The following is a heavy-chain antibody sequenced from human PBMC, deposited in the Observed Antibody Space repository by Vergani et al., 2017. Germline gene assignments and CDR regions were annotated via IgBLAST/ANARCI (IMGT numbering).Heavy chain of an antibody. J-gene: IGHJ6*03. CDR3: ARDASAYYFYIDV. V-gene: IGHV3-33*01. CDR2: IWNDGNNK. Sequence: QVHLEESGGGVVQPGSSLRLSCTASGSTFSNFGMHWVRQAPGKELEWVASIWNDGNNKYYGESVKGRFSISRDNSQNTLHLQMNSLRAEDTAVYYCARDASAYYFYIDVWGKGTTVTVSS. CDR1: GSTFSNFG.